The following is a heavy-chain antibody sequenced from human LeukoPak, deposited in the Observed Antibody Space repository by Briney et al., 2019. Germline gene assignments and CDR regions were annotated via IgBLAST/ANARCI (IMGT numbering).Heavy chain of an antibody. CDR1: GYSISNGYY. D-gene: IGHD3-22*01. Sequence: PTETLSLTCTVSGYSISNGYYWGWMRQPPGKGLEWIGSIYHSGRTHYNPSLKSRVIISVDTSKNYFSLKLSSVTAADTAVYYCARDGYYYDSSGYYRFDYWGQGTLVTVSS. J-gene: IGHJ4*02. CDR3: ARDGYYYDSSGYYRFDY. V-gene: IGHV4-38-2*02. CDR2: IYHSGRT.